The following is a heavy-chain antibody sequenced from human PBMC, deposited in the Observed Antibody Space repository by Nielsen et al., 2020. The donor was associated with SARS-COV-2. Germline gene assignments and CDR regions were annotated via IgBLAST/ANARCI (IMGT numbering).Heavy chain of an antibody. Sequence: SETLSLTCTVSGGSISRYHWNWIRQPPGKGLEWIGYIYYSGSTNYNPSLKSRVTISVDTSKNQFSLKLSSVTAADTAVYYCARAGYSYDYGNWFDPWGQGTLATVSS. D-gene: IGHD5-18*01. CDR1: GGSISRYH. J-gene: IGHJ5*02. CDR2: IYYSGST. CDR3: ARAGYSYDYGNWFDP. V-gene: IGHV4-59*01.